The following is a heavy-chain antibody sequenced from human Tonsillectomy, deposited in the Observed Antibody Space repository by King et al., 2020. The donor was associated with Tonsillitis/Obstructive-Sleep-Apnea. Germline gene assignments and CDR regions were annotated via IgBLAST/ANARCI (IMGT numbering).Heavy chain of an antibody. D-gene: IGHD2-8*01. CDR3: ARDSVDGRDYYSMDV. Sequence: VQLVESGGGLVKPGGSLRLSCAASGFTFSDYYMSWIRQAPGKGLEWVSYISSSSRYTNFADSVKGRFTISRDNAKNSLYLQMNSLRAEDTALYYCARDSVDGRDYYSMDVWGKATTVTLSS. CDR2: ISSSSRYT. J-gene: IGHJ6*03. CDR1: GFTFSDYY. V-gene: IGHV3-11*05.